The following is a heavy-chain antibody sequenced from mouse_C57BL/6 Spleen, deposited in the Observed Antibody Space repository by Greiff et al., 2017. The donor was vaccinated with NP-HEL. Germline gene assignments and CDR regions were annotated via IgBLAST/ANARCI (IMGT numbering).Heavy chain of an antibody. J-gene: IGHJ1*03. CDR3: ARRLRYPHWYFDV. D-gene: IGHD1-1*01. V-gene: IGHV1-61*01. Sequence: VQLQQPGAELVRPGSSVKLSCKASGYTFTSYWMDWVKQRPGQGLEWIGNIYPSDSETHYNQKFKDKATLTVDKSSSTAYMQLSSLTSEDSAVYYCARRLRYPHWYFDVWGTGTTVTVSS. CDR2: IYPSDSET. CDR1: GYTFTSYW.